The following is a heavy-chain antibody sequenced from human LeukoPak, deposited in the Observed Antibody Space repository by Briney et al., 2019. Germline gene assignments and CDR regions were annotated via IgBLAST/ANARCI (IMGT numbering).Heavy chain of an antibody. CDR3: ARVPHYDILTGYYRGLYYFDY. Sequence: PRASVKVSCKASGYTFTSYGISWVRQAPGQGLEWMGWISAYNGNTNYAQKLQGRVTMTTDTSTSTAYMELRSLRSDDTAVYYCARVPHYDILTGYYRGLYYFDYWGQGTLVTVSS. V-gene: IGHV1-18*01. J-gene: IGHJ4*02. CDR1: GYTFTSYG. D-gene: IGHD3-9*01. CDR2: ISAYNGNT.